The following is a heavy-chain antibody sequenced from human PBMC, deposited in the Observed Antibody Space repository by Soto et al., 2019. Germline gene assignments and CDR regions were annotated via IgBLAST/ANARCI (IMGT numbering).Heavy chain of an antibody. Sequence: QVQLQQWGSGLLKPSETLSLTCAIYGGSFSDYYWHWIRQSPGKGLEWIGEIHLSGRVNFTPSLKSRTSVSRDTSRNQFFLTLRSVTAADTAVYFCARTPTRGASAWLDPWGRGHRVTVSS. J-gene: IGHJ5*02. CDR2: IHLSGRV. CDR3: ARTPTRGASAWLDP. V-gene: IGHV4-34*01. CDR1: GGSFSDYY. D-gene: IGHD1-26*01.